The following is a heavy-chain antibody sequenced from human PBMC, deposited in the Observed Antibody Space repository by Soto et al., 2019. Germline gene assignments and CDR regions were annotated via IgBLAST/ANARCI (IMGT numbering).Heavy chain of an antibody. J-gene: IGHJ3*01. CDR1: SGSMTVYY. V-gene: IGHV4-59*01. Sequence: PSETLSLTCSVSSGSMTVYYWTWIRQAPGKGLEWIGYSYNNGKTDYNPSLKSRASISIDTSKNQFSLNLRSVTAADTALYYCARGGYRFPGTFDVWGQGTMVTVSS. D-gene: IGHD6-25*01. CDR3: ARGGYRFPGTFDV. CDR2: SYNNGKT.